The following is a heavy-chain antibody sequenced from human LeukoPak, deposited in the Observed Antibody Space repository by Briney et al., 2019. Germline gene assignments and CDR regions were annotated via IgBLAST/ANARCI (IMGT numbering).Heavy chain of an antibody. CDR1: GYTFTGYY. D-gene: IGHD2-2*01. Sequence: GASVKVSCKASGYTFTGYYMHWVRQAPGQGLEWMGWINPNSGGTNYAQKFQGRVTMTRDTSISTAYMELSRLRSDDTAVYYCARARPAAIVVMVMDVWGKGTTVTVSS. V-gene: IGHV1-2*02. J-gene: IGHJ6*03. CDR2: INPNSGGT. CDR3: ARARPAAIVVMVMDV.